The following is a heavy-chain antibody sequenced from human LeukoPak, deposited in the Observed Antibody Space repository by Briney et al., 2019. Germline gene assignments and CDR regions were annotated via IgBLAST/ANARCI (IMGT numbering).Heavy chain of an antibody. CDR2: IYYSGST. CDR3: AREARSTGYFDY. CDR1: GGSISSSSYY. D-gene: IGHD6-6*01. V-gene: IGHV4-39*07. J-gene: IGHJ4*02. Sequence: SETLSLTCTVSGGSISSSSYYWGWIRQPPGKGLEWIGSIYYSGSTYYNPSLKSRVTISVDTSNNQFSLKLSSVTAADTAVYYCAREARSTGYFDYWGQGTLVTVSS.